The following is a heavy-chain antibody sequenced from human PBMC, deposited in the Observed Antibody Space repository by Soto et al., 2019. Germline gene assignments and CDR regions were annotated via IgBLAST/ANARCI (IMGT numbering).Heavy chain of an antibody. CDR2: TYYRSKWYN. CDR1: GDSVSSNSAA. J-gene: IGHJ6*02. D-gene: IGHD2-2*01. V-gene: IGHV6-1*01. CDR3: ARGQSSTRYRAGGSMDV. Sequence: SQTLSLTCAISGDSVSSNSAAWNWIRQSPSRGLEWLGRTYYRSKWYNDYAVSVKSRITINPDTSKNQFSLQLNSVTPEDTAVYYCARGQSSTRYRAGGSMDVSGQGTTVTVSS.